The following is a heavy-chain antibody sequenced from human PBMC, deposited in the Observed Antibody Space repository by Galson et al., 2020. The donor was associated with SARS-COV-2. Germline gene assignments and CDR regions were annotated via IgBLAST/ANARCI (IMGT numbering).Heavy chain of an antibody. J-gene: IGHJ3*02. CDR2: TRSDGSNH. D-gene: IGHD2-15*01. CDR1: GFTFSSYG. CDR3: ARDHLEQYCSGGNCYSMGDDFDI. Sequence: GGSLRLSCGASGFTFSSYGMHWVRQAPGKGLEWVAFTRSDGSNHYYADSVKGRFTISRDNSKNTVYLQMNSLRAEDTAVYYCARDHLEQYCSGGNCYSMGDDFDIWGQGTMVTVSS. V-gene: IGHV3-30*02.